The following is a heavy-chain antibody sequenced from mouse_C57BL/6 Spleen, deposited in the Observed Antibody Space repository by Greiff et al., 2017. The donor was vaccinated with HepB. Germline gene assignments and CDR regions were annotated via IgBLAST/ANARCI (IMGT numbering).Heavy chain of an antibody. CDR1: GYTFTSYW. D-gene: IGHD1-1*01. CDR2: IYPSDSET. Sequence: QVQLQQPGAELVRPGSSVKLSCKASGYTFTSYWMDWVKQRPGQGLEWIGNIYPSDSETHYNQKFKDKATLTVDKSSSTAYMQLSSLKSEDSAVYYCARGRDYYGSFFDYWGQGTTLTVSS. J-gene: IGHJ2*01. CDR3: ARGRDYYGSFFDY. V-gene: IGHV1-61*01.